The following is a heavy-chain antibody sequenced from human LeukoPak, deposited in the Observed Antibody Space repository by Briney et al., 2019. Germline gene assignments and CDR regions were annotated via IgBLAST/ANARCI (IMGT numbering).Heavy chain of an antibody. J-gene: IGHJ6*03. D-gene: IGHD3-16*01. CDR2: INHSGTT. CDR3: ARTVDVVTFGTGYYYYYLDV. Sequence: PSETLSLTCTVSGGSISSYYWTWIRQPPGKGLEWIGEINHSGTTNYNPSLKSRVTMSVDTSKNQFSLNLSSVTAADTAVYYCARTVDVVTFGTGYYYYYLDVWGQGTPVTVSS. CDR1: GGSISSYY. V-gene: IGHV4-34*01.